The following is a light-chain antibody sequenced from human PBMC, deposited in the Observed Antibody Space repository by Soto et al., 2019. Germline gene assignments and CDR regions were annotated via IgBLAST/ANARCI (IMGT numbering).Light chain of an antibody. CDR2: AAS. V-gene: IGKV1-8*01. CDR3: QQYYASPFT. Sequence: AIRMTQSPSSLSASTGDRVTITCRASQGISTYFAWYQQKPGKAPKILIYAASTFQSGVPSRFSGSGSGTDFTLTIRCLQSEDFATYYCQQYYASPFTFGPGTKVDIK. CDR1: QGISTY. J-gene: IGKJ3*01.